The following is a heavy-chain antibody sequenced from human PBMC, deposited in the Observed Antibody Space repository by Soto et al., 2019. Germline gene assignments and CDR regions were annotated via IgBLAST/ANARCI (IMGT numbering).Heavy chain of an antibody. Sequence: QITLKESGPTLVKPTQTLTLTCTFSGFSLSTSGVGVGWIRQPPGKALEWLALMYWDDDKRYSPSLKSRLTITKDTPQNQLALTMTNIDPVDTATYYCPHSHPHYGMDVWRQGTPVTVSS. CDR2: MYWDDDK. J-gene: IGHJ6*02. V-gene: IGHV2-5*02. CDR1: GFSLSTSGVG. CDR3: PHSHPHYGMDV.